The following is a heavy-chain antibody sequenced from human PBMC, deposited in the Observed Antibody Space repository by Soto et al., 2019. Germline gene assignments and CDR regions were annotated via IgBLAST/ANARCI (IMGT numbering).Heavy chain of an antibody. D-gene: IGHD3-10*01. J-gene: IGHJ5*02. Sequence: QVQLQESGPGLVKPSETLSLTCTVSGGSISSYYWSWIRQPPGKGLEWIGYIYYSGSTNYNPSLTSRVTIPVDPSKNQFSLKLSSVTAADTAVYYCARYGSGSSVWFDPWGQGTLVTVSS. CDR3: ARYGSGSSVWFDP. CDR2: IYYSGST. CDR1: GGSISSYY. V-gene: IGHV4-59*01.